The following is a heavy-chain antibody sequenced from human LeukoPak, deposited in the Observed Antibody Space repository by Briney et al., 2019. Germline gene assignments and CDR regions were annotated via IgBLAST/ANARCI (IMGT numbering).Heavy chain of an antibody. V-gene: IGHV4-59*08. J-gene: IGHJ4*02. CDR1: GGSISSYY. D-gene: IGHD3-22*01. CDR3: ARQGDYDNSGYLARYYFDY. CDR2: IYYSGST. Sequence: SETLSLTCTVSGGSISSYYWSWIRQPPGKGLEWLGYIYYSGSTNYNPSLESRVTISVDTSKNQFSLKLSSVTAADTAVYYCARQGDYDNSGYLARYYFDYWGQGTLVTVSS.